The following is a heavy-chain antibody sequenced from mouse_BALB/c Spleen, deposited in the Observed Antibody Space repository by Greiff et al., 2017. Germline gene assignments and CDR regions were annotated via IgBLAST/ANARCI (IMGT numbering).Heavy chain of an antibody. D-gene: IGHD1-1*01. Sequence: EVKLVESGGGLVQPGGSRKLSCAASGFTFSSFGMHWVRQAPEKGLEWVAYISSGSSTTYYADTVKGRFTISRDNPKNTLFLQMTSLRSEDTAMYYCARSGYGSSYYDYWGQDATLTESS. CDR2: ISSGSSTT. J-gene: IGHJ2*01. CDR1: GFTFSSFG. V-gene: IGHV5-17*02. CDR3: ARSGYGSSYYDY.